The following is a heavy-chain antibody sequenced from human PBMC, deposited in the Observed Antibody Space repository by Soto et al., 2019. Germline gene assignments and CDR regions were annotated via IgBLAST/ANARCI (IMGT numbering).Heavy chain of an antibody. D-gene: IGHD1-26*01. Sequence: QVQVVESGGGVVQPGRSLRLSCAASGFTFSSYAMHWVRQAPGKGLEWVAVISYDGSNKYYADSVKGRFTISRDNSKNPLYLQMNSLRAEDTGVYYCARGSEWELGSYHFDYWGQGTLVTVSS. CDR3: ARGSEWELGSYHFDY. J-gene: IGHJ4*02. CDR1: GFTFSSYA. V-gene: IGHV3-30-3*01. CDR2: ISYDGSNK.